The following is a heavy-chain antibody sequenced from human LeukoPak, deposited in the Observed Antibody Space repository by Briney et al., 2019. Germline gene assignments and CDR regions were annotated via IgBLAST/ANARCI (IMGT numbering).Heavy chain of an antibody. CDR1: GASINNYY. CDR3: AASGPQGPFDP. Sequence: SETLSLTCTVSGASINNYYWNWIRQPPGKGLEWIGYIYYSGSTNYNPSLKSRVTISVDTSKNQFSLKLTSVTAADTALYYCAASGPQGPFDPWGQGTLVTVSS. CDR2: IYYSGST. J-gene: IGHJ5*02. V-gene: IGHV4-59*01. D-gene: IGHD3-10*01.